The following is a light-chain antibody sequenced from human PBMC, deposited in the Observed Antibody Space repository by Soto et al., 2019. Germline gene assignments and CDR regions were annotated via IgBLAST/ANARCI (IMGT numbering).Light chain of an antibody. CDR1: QSVSANY. CDR2: GAS. Sequence: EVVLTQSPATLSLSPGERATLSCRANQSVSANYLAWYQQKPGQAPRLLIYGASSRATGIPDRFSGSGSGTDFTLTISRLEPEDFAVFYCHKYGSSPFTFVPGTKVDIK. CDR3: HKYGSSPFT. J-gene: IGKJ3*01. V-gene: IGKV3-20*01.